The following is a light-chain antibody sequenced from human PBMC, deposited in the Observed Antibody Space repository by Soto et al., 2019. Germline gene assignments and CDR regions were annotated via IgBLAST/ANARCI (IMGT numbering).Light chain of an antibody. CDR3: QQYYTYPWT. Sequence: DIHLTQSPSFLSASLGDRVTITFRASQGISSYLAWYQQKPGKAPKLLIYAASTLQSGVPSRFSGSGSGTDSTLTIGCLQSEDLATYYCQQYYTYPWTFGQGTKVDIK. CDR2: AAS. CDR1: QGISSY. J-gene: IGKJ1*01. V-gene: IGKV1-9*01.